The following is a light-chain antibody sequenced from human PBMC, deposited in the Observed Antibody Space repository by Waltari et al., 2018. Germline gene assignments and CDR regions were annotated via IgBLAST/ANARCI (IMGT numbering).Light chain of an antibody. V-gene: IGKV3-11*01. Sequence: ELVLTQSPATLSLSPGERATLSCRASQSASKYVPGYQKRHGQAPRLLSYNASNRATDVPDRFDAFGSGTDFTLTISSLEPVDSAVYYCQQRSDGPLTFGGGTRVEIK. CDR1: QSASKY. J-gene: IGKJ4*01. CDR3: QQRSDGPLT. CDR2: NAS.